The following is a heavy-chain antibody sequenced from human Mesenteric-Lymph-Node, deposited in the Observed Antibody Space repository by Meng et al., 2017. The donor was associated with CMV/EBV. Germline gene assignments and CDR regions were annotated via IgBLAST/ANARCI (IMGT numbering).Heavy chain of an antibody. V-gene: IGHV4-39*07. CDR3: ARVYNWFDP. CDR1: GGSIYTENYY. J-gene: IGHJ5*02. CDR2: MYYSGST. Sequence: SETLSLTCTVSGGSIYTENYYWAWIRQPPGKTLEWIGSMYYSGSTNYDPSLKSRVAISADTSKNQFSLKLNSVTAADSAVYYCARVYNWFDPWGQGTLVTVSS.